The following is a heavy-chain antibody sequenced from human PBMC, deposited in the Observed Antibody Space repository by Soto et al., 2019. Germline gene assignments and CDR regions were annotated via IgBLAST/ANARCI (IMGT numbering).Heavy chain of an antibody. CDR3: ARDYGGEAAGAFDI. V-gene: IGHV4-34*01. CDR1: GGSFSGYD. Sequence: PSETLSLACAVYGGSFSGYDWSWISLPPGKGLEGIGDINHSGSTNYNPSLKSRVTISVDTSKNQFSLTVSSVTAADTAVYYCARDYGGEAAGAFDIWGQGTMVTVSS. J-gene: IGHJ3*02. CDR2: INHSGST. D-gene: IGHD4-17*01.